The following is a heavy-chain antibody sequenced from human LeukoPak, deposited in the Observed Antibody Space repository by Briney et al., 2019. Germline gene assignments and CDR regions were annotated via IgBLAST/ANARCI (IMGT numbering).Heavy chain of an antibody. J-gene: IGHJ4*02. CDR3: TTTPGLIVATHPDY. D-gene: IGHD5-12*01. V-gene: IGHV3-15*01. CDR2: IKTKTDGATT. Sequence: PGGSLTLSCAASGLTFSDVLMTWVRQAPGRGMEWVGRIKTKTDGATTDYAAPVKGRFSILRDDSENMLNLQMRSLKTEDTALYYCTTTPGLIVATHPDYWGQGTLVTVS. CDR1: GLTFSDVL.